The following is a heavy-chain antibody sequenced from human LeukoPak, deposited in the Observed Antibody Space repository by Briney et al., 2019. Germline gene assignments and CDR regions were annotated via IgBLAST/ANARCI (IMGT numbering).Heavy chain of an antibody. CDR1: GGSINAFY. CDR3: AREAVHYGSGSMDY. V-gene: IGHV4-4*07. Sequence: SETLSLTCSVPGGSINAFYWSWIRQAAGKGLAWIGRIHSSGSTNYSPSLKSRVTMLLDPSKNQFSLSLISVTAADTAVYYSAREAVHYGSGSMDYWGQGTLVTVYS. CDR2: IHSSGST. D-gene: IGHD3-10*01. J-gene: IGHJ4*02.